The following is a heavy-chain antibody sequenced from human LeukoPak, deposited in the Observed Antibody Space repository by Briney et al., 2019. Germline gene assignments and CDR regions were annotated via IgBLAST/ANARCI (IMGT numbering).Heavy chain of an antibody. Sequence: GGSLRLSCAHSGFSFSRDCMRGVHQAPGRGRECVAKINQDGSEKYYVDSVKGRFTISRENAKNSLYLQMKSMRAADTAVYYCARDLGYDAIDYCGQGPLVPVSS. V-gene: IGHV3-7*01. CDR1: GFSFSRDC. CDR3: ARDLGYDAIDY. D-gene: IGHD5-12*01. CDR2: INQDGSEK. J-gene: IGHJ4*02.